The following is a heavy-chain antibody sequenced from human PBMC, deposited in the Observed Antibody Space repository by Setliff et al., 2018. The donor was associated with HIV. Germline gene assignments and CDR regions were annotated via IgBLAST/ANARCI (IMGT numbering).Heavy chain of an antibody. CDR3: VRQGAVTGHSFDS. CDR1: GESFNDYY. Sequence: SETLSLTCAVYGESFNDYYWSWIRLPPGKGLEWIGEINHYGSGNYNPSLKSRVTISVDTSKNHFSLRLSSVTAADTAVYYCVRQGAVTGHSFDSWGPGALVTVSS. CDR2: INHYGSG. D-gene: IGHD6-19*01. J-gene: IGHJ4*02. V-gene: IGHV4-34*01.